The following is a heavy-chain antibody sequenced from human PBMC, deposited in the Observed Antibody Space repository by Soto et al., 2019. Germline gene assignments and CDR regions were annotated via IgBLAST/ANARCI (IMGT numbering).Heavy chain of an antibody. CDR2: ISSSGSTI. CDR3: ARDVWELPFDY. CDR1: GFTFSSYE. D-gene: IGHD1-26*01. J-gene: IGHJ4*02. V-gene: IGHV3-48*03. Sequence: PGGSLRLSCAASGFTFSSYEMNWVRQAPGKGLEWVSYISSSGSTIYYADSVKGRFTISRDNAKNSLYLQMNSLRAEDTAVYYCARDVWELPFDYWGQGTLVTVSS.